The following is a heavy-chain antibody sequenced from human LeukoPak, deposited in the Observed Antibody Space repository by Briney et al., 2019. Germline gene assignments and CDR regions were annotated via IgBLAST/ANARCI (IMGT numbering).Heavy chain of an antibody. J-gene: IGHJ4*02. CDR3: AKDFWEYPSSSLDF. CDR2: ISGSGGST. CDR1: GFTFSSYG. D-gene: IGHD6-6*01. V-gene: IGHV3-23*01. Sequence: GESLRLSCAASGFTFSSYGMNWVRQAPGKGLEWVSAISGSGGSTYYADSVKGHFTISRDNSKSTLYLQMNSLTAEDTAVYYCAKDFWEYPSSSLDFWGQGTLVAVS.